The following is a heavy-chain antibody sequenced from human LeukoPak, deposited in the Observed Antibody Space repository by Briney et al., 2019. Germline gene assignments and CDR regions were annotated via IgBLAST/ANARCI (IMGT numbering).Heavy chain of an antibody. Sequence: SETLSLSRTVSGGSISSSSYYWGWTRQPPGKGLEWLGRIYYSGRTYYKPSRKSRVPISVATSKNQFSLKLSSVTAADTAVYYCARALYDYVWGSYRRPSYYFDYWGQGTLVTVSS. D-gene: IGHD3-16*02. V-gene: IGHV4-39*01. CDR2: IYYSGRT. CDR1: GGSISSSSYY. J-gene: IGHJ4*02. CDR3: ARALYDYVWGSYRRPSYYFDY.